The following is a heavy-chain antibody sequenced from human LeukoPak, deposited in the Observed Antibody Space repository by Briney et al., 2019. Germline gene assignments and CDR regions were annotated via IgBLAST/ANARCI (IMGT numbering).Heavy chain of an antibody. CDR2: INAYNGNT. CDR3: ARGGRGNFDY. CDR1: GYTFTTYH. Sequence: GASVKVSCKASGYTFTTYHINWVRQAPGQGLEWMGRINAYNGNTNYEQKLQGRVIMTTDTSTSTVYMELRSLRSDDTAVYYCARGGRGNFDYWGQGTLVTVCS. D-gene: IGHD3-10*01. V-gene: IGHV1-18*01. J-gene: IGHJ4*02.